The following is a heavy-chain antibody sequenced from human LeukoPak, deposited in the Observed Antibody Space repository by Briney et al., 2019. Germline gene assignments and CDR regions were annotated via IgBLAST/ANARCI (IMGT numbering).Heavy chain of an antibody. J-gene: IGHJ4*02. V-gene: IGHV4-30-4*01. CDR3: ARGTQQLVPDPENY. CDR1: GGSISSGDCY. CDR2: IYYSGST. D-gene: IGHD6-13*01. Sequence: SQTLSLTCTVSGGSISSGDCYWSWIRQPPGKGLEWIGYIYYSGSTYYNPSLKSRVTISVDTSKNQFSLKLSSVTAADTAVYYCARGTQQLVPDPENYWGQGTLVTVSS.